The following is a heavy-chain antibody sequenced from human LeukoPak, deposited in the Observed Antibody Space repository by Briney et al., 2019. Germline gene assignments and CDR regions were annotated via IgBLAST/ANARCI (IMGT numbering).Heavy chain of an antibody. J-gene: IGHJ4*02. CDR3: AHTLGSGYDFWSGYYTGFDY. CDR1: GFSLSTSGVG. D-gene: IGHD3-3*01. CDR2: IYWNDDK. V-gene: IGHV2-5*01. Sequence: SGPTLVNPTQTLTLTCTFSGFSLSTSGVGVGWIRQPPGKALEWLALIYWNDDKRYSPSLKSRLTITKDTSKNQVVLTMTNMDPVDTATYYCAHTLGSGYDFWSGYYTGFDYWGQGTLVTVSS.